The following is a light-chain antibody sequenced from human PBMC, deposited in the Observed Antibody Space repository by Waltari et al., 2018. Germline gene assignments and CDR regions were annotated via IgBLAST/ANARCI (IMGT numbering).Light chain of an antibody. CDR2: GAS. J-gene: IGKJ2*01. CDR1: QSVTTN. Sequence: EIVMTQSPDTLSVSPGERATLSCRASQSVTTNLAWYQQKPGQAPRLLLYGASTSATGIPARFSGSGSRTDFTLTISSLQSEDFAVYYCQQYFDWPMYTFAQGTKLEIK. CDR3: QQYFDWPMYT. V-gene: IGKV3-15*01.